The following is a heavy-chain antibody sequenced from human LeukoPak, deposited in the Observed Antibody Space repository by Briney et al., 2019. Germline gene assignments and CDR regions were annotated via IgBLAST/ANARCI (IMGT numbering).Heavy chain of an antibody. D-gene: IGHD3-22*01. V-gene: IGHV1-2*02. CDR3: ARAGHNSNSGGYDF. CDR1: GYTFIDHH. J-gene: IGHJ4*02. Sequence: ASVKVSCKPSGYTFIDHHLHWARQAPGQGLESLGWIDPDTGDTNYPQKFQGRVTMTRDTSSSTAYMELNRLRSDDTAVYYCARAGHNSNSGGYDFWGLGTLVTVSS. CDR2: IDPDTGDT.